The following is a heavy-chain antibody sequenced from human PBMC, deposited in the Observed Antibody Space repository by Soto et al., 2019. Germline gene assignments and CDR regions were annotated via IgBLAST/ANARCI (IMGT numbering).Heavy chain of an antibody. D-gene: IGHD6-19*01. CDR3: ARVESSGWYPHY. V-gene: IGHV4-59*01. CDR1: GGSIAGYY. CDR2: IYYSGTT. J-gene: IGHJ4*02. Sequence: SETLSLTCTVSGGSIAGYYWSWVRQPPGKGLEWIGYIYYSGTTNYNPSLTSRVTMSVDSSKNQFSLNLKSVTAADTAVYFCARVESSGWYPHYWGQGTLVTVSS.